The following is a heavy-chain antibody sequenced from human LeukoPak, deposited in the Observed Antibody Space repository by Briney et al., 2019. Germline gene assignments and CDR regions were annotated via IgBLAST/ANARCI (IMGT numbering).Heavy chain of an antibody. CDR3: AKGRDILNWFDP. Sequence: PGGSLRLSCAASGFTFSNYAMSWVRQAPGKGLEWVSSISSSGYNTYSVDSVKGRFTISRDNSKNTVYLQMNSLRVEDTAVYYCAKGRDILNWFDPWGQGTLVTASS. CDR1: GFTFSNYA. V-gene: IGHV3-23*01. CDR2: ISSSGYNT. J-gene: IGHJ5*02. D-gene: IGHD2-21*01.